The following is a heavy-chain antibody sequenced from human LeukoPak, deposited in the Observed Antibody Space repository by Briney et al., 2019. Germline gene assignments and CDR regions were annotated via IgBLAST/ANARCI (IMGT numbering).Heavy chain of an antibody. J-gene: IGHJ6*02. D-gene: IGHD2-21*01. CDR2: INHSGST. CDR1: GGSFSGYY. CDR3: ARVKFPYYYYGMDV. Sequence: SETLSLTCAVYGGSFSGYYWSWIRQPPGKGLEWNGEINHSGSTNYNPPLKSRVTISVDTSKNQFSLKLSSVTAADTAVYYCARVKFPYYYYGMDVWGQGTTVTVSS. V-gene: IGHV4-34*01.